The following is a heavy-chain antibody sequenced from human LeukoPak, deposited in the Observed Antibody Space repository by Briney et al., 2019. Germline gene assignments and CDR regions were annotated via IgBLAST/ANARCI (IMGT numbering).Heavy chain of an antibody. V-gene: IGHV3-23*01. CDR3: AKYTSGTYYRGLDQ. J-gene: IGHJ4*02. CDR2: IIGTAGNT. D-gene: IGHD3-10*01. Sequence: GESLRLSCGASGLTVSSYAMSWVRQAPGKGLEWVSTIIGTAGNTYYADSVKGRFTIARDDSKNTVYLQMNSLRAEDTAVYSCAKYTSGTYYRGLDQWGQGTLVTVSS. CDR1: GLTVSSYA.